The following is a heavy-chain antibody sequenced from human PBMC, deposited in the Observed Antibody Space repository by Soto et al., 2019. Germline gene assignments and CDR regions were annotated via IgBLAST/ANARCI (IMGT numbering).Heavy chain of an antibody. CDR3: ARGSKGSSWYAYWFDP. CDR1: GYTFTSYD. CDR2: MNPNSGNT. J-gene: IGHJ5*02. Sequence: GASVKVSCKASGYTFTSYDINWVRQATGQGLERMGWMNPNSGNTGYAQKFQGRVTMTRNTSISTAYMELSSLRSEDTAVYYCARGSKGSSWYAYWFDPWGQGTLVTVSS. V-gene: IGHV1-8*01. D-gene: IGHD6-13*01.